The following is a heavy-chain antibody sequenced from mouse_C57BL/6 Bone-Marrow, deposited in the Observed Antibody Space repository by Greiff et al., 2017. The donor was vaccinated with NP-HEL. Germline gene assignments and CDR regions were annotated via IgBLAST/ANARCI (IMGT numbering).Heavy chain of an antibody. D-gene: IGHD1-1*01. CDR3: ARPFLFITTVGGFAY. V-gene: IGHV5-17*01. Sequence: EVHLVESGGGLVKPGGSLKLSCAASGFTFSDYGMHWVRQAPEKGLEWVAYISSGSSTIYYADTVKGRFTISRDNAKNTLFLQMTSLRSEDTAMYYCARPFLFITTVGGFAYWGQGTLVTVSA. CDR2: ISSGSSTI. J-gene: IGHJ3*01. CDR1: GFTFSDYG.